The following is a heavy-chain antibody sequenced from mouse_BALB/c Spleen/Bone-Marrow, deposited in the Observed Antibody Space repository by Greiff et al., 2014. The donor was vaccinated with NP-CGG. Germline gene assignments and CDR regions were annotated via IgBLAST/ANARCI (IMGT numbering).Heavy chain of an antibody. CDR2: INPYNGGT. CDR1: GYSFTGYT. CDR3: ARDYYGSSFGFAY. V-gene: IGHV1-18*01. J-gene: IGHJ3*01. Sequence: VQLKESGPELVKPGASMKISCKASGYSFTGYTMNWVKQSHGKNLEWIGLINPYNGGTSYNQKFKGKATLTVDKSSSTACMELLSLTSEDSAVYYRARDYYGSSFGFAYWGQGTLATVSA. D-gene: IGHD1-1*01.